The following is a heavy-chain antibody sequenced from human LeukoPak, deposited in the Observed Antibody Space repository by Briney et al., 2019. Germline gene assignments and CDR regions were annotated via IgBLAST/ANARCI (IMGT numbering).Heavy chain of an antibody. CDR1: GGSISSYY. CDR2: IYYSGST. J-gene: IGHJ4*02. CDR3: ARAGRVVGASSNFDY. D-gene: IGHD1-26*01. V-gene: IGHV4-59*01. Sequence: PSETLSLTCTVSGGSISSYYWSWIRQPPGKGLEWIGYIYYSGSTHYNPSLKSRVTISVDTSKNQFSLKLSSVTAADTAVYYCARAGRVVGASSNFDYWGQGTLVTVSS.